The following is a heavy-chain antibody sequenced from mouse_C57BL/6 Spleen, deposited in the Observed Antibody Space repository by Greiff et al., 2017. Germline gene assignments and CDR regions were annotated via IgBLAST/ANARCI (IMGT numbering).Heavy chain of an antibody. CDR2: ISNGGGST. CDR3: ARQEGYYGNYVGAMDY. V-gene: IGHV5-12*01. CDR1: GFTFSDYY. D-gene: IGHD2-1*01. J-gene: IGHJ4*01. Sequence: EVKLMESGGGLVQPGGSLKLSCAASGFTFSDYYMYWVRQTPEKRLEWVAYISNGGGSTYYPDTVKGRFTISRDNAKKTLYLQMSRLKSEDTAMYYCARQEGYYGNYVGAMDYWGQGTSVTVSS.